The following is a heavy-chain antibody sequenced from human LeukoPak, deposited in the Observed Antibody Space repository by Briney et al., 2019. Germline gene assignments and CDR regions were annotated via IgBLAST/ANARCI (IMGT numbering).Heavy chain of an antibody. D-gene: IGHD3-22*01. J-gene: IGHJ4*02. CDR2: INEDGSDK. CDR1: GFTFSHYW. CDR3: VSWAGKYYETSDYSLAPPNS. V-gene: IGHV3-7*01. Sequence: PGGSLRLSCAASGFTFSHYWMSWIRQAPGKGLKWAAHINEDGSDKYYVDSVKGRLTISRDNAKNSLYLQMNSLRAEDTAVYYCVSWAGKYYETSDYSLAPPNSWGQGTLVTVSS.